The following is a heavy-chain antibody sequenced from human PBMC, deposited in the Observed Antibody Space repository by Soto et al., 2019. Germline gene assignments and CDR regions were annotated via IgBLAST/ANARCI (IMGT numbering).Heavy chain of an antibody. Sequence: QVQLVQSGAEVKKPGSSVKVSCKASGDTFTNYAISWVRQAPGQGLEWMGGIIPIYGTAHYAQKFQDRVTITADTSTSTADMELSSLRPEDTAVYYGARDLGGCSAGSCRYNWLDAWGQGTLVTVSS. CDR1: GDTFTNYA. J-gene: IGHJ5*02. D-gene: IGHD2-15*01. CDR2: IIPIYGTA. CDR3: ARDLGGCSAGSCRYNWLDA. V-gene: IGHV1-69*06.